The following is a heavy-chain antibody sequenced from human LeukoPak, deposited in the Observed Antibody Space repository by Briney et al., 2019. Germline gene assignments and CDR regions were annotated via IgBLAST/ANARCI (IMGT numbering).Heavy chain of an antibody. V-gene: IGHV3-23*01. D-gene: IGHD3-22*01. CDR3: AKVDTYYYDSSGNFDY. J-gene: IGHJ4*02. CDR1: GFTFSSYA. Sequence: GGSLRLSRAASGFTFSSYAMSWVRQAPGKGLEWVSAISGSGGSTYYADSVKGRFTISRDNSKNTLYLQMNSLRAEDTAVYYCAKVDTYYYDSSGNFDYWGQGTLVTVSS. CDR2: ISGSGGST.